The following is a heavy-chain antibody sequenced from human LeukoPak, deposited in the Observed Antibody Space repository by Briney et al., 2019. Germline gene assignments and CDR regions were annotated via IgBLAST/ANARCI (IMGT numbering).Heavy chain of an antibody. D-gene: IGHD3-22*01. CDR3: ARDNKSTIGDSSGVYYYYGMDV. J-gene: IGHJ6*02. V-gene: IGHV3-53*01. CDR1: GFTVSSNY. CDR2: IYSGGST. Sequence: PGGSLRLSCAASGFTVSSNYMSWVRQAPGKGLEWVSVIYSGGSTYYADSVKGRFTISRDNSKNTLYLQMNSLRAEDTAVYYCARDNKSTIGDSSGVYYYYGMDVWGQGTTVTVSS.